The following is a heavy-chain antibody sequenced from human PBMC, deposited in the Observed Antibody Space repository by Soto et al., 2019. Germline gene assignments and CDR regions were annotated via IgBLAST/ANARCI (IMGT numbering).Heavy chain of an antibody. V-gene: IGHV4-34*01. D-gene: IGHD3-16*02. J-gene: IGHJ3*01. CDR1: GGSFTDYD. Sequence: QVQLQQWGAGLLKPSETLSLDCGVLGGSFTDYDWTWVRQSPGRGLEWIGEVSQSGRINYNPSLKSHFTISRDTGKNQVSLRLTSVTAADTALYYCAGYTSSFVAFEVWGHGTEVTVSA. CDR3: AGYTSSFVAFEV. CDR2: VSQSGRI.